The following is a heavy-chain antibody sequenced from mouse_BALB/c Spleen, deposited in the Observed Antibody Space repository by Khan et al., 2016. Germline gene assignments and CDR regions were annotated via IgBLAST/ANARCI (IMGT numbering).Heavy chain of an antibody. V-gene: IGHV9-3-1*01. J-gene: IGHJ2*01. Sequence: QIQLVQSGPELKKPGETVKISCKASGYTFTNYGMNWVKQAPGKGLKWMGWINTYTGEPTYADDFKGRFAFSLETSASTAYLQINNLKNEDTATYFGAREGPYGNYLDYWGQGTTLTVSS. D-gene: IGHD2-1*01. CDR1: GYTFTNYG. CDR3: AREGPYGNYLDY. CDR2: INTYTGEP.